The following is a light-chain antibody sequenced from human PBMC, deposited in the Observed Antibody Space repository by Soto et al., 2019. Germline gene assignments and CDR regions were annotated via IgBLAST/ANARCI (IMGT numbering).Light chain of an antibody. J-gene: IGKJ4*01. V-gene: IGKV3D-15*02. Sequence: EIVMMPAAATLSVSPGEGVTLSCRASENVGTNLAWYQQKPGQAPRLLIYGSSTRATGIPATFSGSGSGTEFTLTISSLQSEESAIYYCQQYNNWGLSFGGGTRWIS. CDR2: GSS. CDR3: QQYNNWGLS. CDR1: ENVGTN.